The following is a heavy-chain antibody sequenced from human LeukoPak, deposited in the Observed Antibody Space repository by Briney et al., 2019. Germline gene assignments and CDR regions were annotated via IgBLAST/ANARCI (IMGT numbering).Heavy chain of an antibody. CDR2: ISGSGTNT. CDR3: AKDRSSNWYPHYS. V-gene: IGHV3-23*01. Sequence: GGSLRLSCAASGFTFSNFAMSWVRQAPGKGLEWVSAISGSGTNTYYADSVKGRFTISRDNSKNTLCLQMNSLRAEDTAIYYCAKDRSSNWYPHYSWGQGTLVTVSS. J-gene: IGHJ4*02. D-gene: IGHD6-13*01. CDR1: GFTFSNFA.